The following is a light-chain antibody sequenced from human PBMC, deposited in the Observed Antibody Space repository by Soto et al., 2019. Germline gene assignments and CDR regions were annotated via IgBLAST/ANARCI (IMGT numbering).Light chain of an antibody. Sequence: EIVLTQSPSTLSLSPGERANLSCRASQSVGNVLAWYQQMPGQAPSLLIYDASSRATGIPARFSGSGSGTDFTLTISSLEPEDFAVSYCQQRDDWPLTFGGGTKVEIK. CDR2: DAS. J-gene: IGKJ4*01. V-gene: IGKV3-11*01. CDR1: QSVGNV. CDR3: QQRDDWPLT.